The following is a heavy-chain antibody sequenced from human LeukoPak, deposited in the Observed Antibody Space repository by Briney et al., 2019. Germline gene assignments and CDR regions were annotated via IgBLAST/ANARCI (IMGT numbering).Heavy chain of an antibody. D-gene: IGHD2-2*01. CDR2: IYTSGST. CDR1: GGPISSYY. J-gene: IGHJ2*01. CDR3: ARVGAAHTSSAEYFDL. V-gene: IGHV4-4*07. Sequence: RASETLSLTCTVSGGPISSYYWSWIRQPAGKGLEWIGRIYTSGSTNYNPSLKSRVTMSVDTSKNQFSLKLSSVTAADTAVYYCARVGAAHTSSAEYFDLWGRGTLVTVSS.